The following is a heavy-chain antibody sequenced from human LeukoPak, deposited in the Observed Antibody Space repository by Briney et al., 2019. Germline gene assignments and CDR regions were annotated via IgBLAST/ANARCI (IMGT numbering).Heavy chain of an antibody. Sequence: PGGSLRLSCVASGFTFSSYSMNWVRQAPGEGLEWVSSISSSSSYIYYADSVKGRFTISRDNAKNSLYLQMNSLRAEDTAVYYCARLRDIVVVPAASFDYWGQGTLVTVSS. V-gene: IGHV3-21*01. CDR2: ISSSSSYI. D-gene: IGHD2-2*01. CDR1: GFTFSSYS. J-gene: IGHJ4*02. CDR3: ARLRDIVVVPAASFDY.